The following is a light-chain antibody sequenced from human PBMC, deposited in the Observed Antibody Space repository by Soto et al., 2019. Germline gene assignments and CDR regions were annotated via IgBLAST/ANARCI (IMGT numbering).Light chain of an antibody. Sequence: EIVMTQSPATLSVSPGERATLSCRASQSISSNLAWYQQKPGQAPRLLMFRTSSRATGFPARFSGSGSGTEFNLTISSLQSEDFAVYYCQQYGGSPRTFGQGTKVDI. J-gene: IGKJ1*01. CDR3: QQYGGSPRT. CDR2: RTS. V-gene: IGKV3-15*01. CDR1: QSISSN.